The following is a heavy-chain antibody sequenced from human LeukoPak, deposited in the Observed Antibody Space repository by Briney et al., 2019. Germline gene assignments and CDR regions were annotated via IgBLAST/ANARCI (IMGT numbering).Heavy chain of an antibody. CDR2: ISSSSSYI. J-gene: IGHJ4*02. D-gene: IGHD3-22*01. Sequence: GGSLRLSCAASGFTFSSYSMNWVRQAPGKGLEWVSSISSSSSYIYYADSVKGRFTISRDNSKNTLYLQMNSLRAEDTAVYYCANSPPHTMIFDYWGQGTLVTVSS. CDR3: ANSPPHTMIFDY. V-gene: IGHV3-21*04. CDR1: GFTFSSYS.